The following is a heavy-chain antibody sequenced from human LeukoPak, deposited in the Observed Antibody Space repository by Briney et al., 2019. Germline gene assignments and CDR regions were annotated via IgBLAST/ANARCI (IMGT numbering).Heavy chain of an antibody. CDR2: INHSGST. V-gene: IGHV4-34*01. CDR3: AREGGIIFDY. Sequence: SETLSLTCAVYGGSFSGYYWSWIRQPPGKGLEWIGEINHSGSTNYNPSLKSRVTISVDTSKNQFSLKLGSVTAADTAVYYCAREGGIIFDYWGQGTLVTVSS. CDR1: GGSFSGYY. D-gene: IGHD1-26*01. J-gene: IGHJ4*02.